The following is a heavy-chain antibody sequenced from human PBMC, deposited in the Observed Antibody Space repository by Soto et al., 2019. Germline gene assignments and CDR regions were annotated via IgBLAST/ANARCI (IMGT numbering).Heavy chain of an antibody. J-gene: IGHJ6*02. D-gene: IGHD3-3*01. CDR2: FIPIFGTA. V-gene: IGHV1-69*13. CDR3: ARAQGVARITIFGVVRPYYGMDV. CDR1: GYTLTELS. Sequence: SVKVSCKVSGYTLTELSMHWVRQAPGQGLEWMGGFIPIFGTANYAQKFQGRVTITADESTSTAYMELSSLRSEDTAVYYCARAQGVARITIFGVVRPYYGMDVWGQGTTVTVS.